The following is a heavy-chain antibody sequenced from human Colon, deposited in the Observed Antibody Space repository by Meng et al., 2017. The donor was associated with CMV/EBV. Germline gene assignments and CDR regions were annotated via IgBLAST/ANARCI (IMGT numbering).Heavy chain of an antibody. J-gene: IGHJ5*02. CDR3: ARASNSSFDP. Sequence: GESLKISCAASGFTFSTYGMNWVRQAPGKGLEWLSYISAGSTTKYYAESVKGRFTISRDNSQKTVTVQMNSLRGDDTAVYYCARASNSSFDPWGQGTLVTVSS. CDR1: GFTFSTYG. V-gene: IGHV3-48*04. CDR2: ISAGSTTK. D-gene: IGHD4-11*01.